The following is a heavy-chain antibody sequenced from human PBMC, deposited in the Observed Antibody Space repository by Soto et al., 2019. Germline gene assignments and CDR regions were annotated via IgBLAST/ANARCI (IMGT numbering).Heavy chain of an antibody. V-gene: IGHV4-59*01. Sequence: SETLSLTCTVSGESISSYYWSWIRQPPGKGLEWIGYIYYSGSTNYNPSLKSRVTISIDTSKNQFSLKLSSVTAADTAVYYCARSNGDYGDYWSQGILVTVSS. CDR2: IYYSGST. D-gene: IGHD4-17*01. J-gene: IGHJ4*02. CDR3: ARSNGDYGDY. CDR1: GESISSYY.